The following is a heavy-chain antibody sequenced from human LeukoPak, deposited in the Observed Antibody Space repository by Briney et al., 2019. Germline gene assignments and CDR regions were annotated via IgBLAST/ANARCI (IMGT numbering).Heavy chain of an antibody. CDR2: INHSGST. Sequence: SETLSLTCAVYGGSFSGYYWSWIRQPPGKGLEWIGEINHSGSTNYNPSLKSRVTMSVDTSKNQFSLKLSSVTAADTAVYYCARGESLLWFGDQDGGAFDIWGQGTMVTVSS. CDR3: ARGESLLWFGDQDGGAFDI. CDR1: GGSFSGYY. V-gene: IGHV4-34*01. J-gene: IGHJ3*02. D-gene: IGHD3-10*01.